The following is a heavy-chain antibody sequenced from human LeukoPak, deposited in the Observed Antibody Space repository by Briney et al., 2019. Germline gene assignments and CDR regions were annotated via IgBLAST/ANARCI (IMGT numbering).Heavy chain of an antibody. CDR2: VYYVGTT. Sequence: RSSETLSLTCTVSGGSISSGGYSWSWIRQPPGKGLEWIGNVYYVGTTNYHPSFKSRVTISVDASRSKFSLRLTSLTPADTAVYFCARVDRVNWFDPWGQGTLVTVSS. V-gene: IGHV4-61*08. CDR1: GGSISSGGYS. CDR3: ARVDRVNWFDP. J-gene: IGHJ5*02.